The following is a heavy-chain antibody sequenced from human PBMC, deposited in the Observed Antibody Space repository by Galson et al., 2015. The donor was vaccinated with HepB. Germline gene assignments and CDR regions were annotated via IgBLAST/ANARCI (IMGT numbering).Heavy chain of an antibody. D-gene: IGHD1-14*01. V-gene: IGHV5-10-1*01. J-gene: IGHJ3*02. CDR3: ARVPSEDNSFHI. CDR2: IDPSDSYT. Sequence: QSGAEVKKPGESLRISCRDSGSSFSNYWINWVRQMPGKGLEWMGRIDPSDSYTNYSPSFQGHVTISADKSISTAYLQWNSLKASDTAIYYCARVPSEDNSFHIWGQGTLVTVSS. CDR1: GSSFSNYW.